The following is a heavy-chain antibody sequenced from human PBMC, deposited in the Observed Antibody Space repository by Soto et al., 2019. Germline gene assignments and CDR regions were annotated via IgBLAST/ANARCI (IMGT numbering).Heavy chain of an antibody. CDR3: VHSRGSPQYYYYYSLDV. CDR1: GFSLSTSAVG. J-gene: IGHJ6*02. CDR2: IYWDGDK. D-gene: IGHD1-26*01. Sequence: QITLKESSPALVKPTQTLTLTCSFSGFSLSTSAVGVGWIRQPPGKALEWLALIYWDGDKRYSPSLKRRLTITKDTSKNQVVLTITNMDPVDTATYFCVHSRGSPQYYYYYSLDVWGQGTTVTVSS. V-gene: IGHV2-5*02.